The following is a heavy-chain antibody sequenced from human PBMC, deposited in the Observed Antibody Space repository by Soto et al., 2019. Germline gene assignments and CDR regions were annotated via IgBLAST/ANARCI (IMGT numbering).Heavy chain of an antibody. J-gene: IGHJ3*02. CDR2: ISAYNGNT. D-gene: IGHD6-19*01. CDR1: GYTCTSYG. V-gene: IGHV1-18*04. CDR3: AREGSGLRSGAFDI. Sequence: ASVKVSCKASGYTCTSYGISWMRQAPGQGLEWMGWISAYNGNTNYAQKLQGRVTMTTDTSTSTAYMELRSLRSDDTAVYYCAREGSGLRSGAFDIWGQGTMVTVSS.